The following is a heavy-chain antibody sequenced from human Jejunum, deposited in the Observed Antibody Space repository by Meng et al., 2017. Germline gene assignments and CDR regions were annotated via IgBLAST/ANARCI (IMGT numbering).Heavy chain of an antibody. CDR1: GYSIISAYY. Sequence: SDTLSLTFSVAGYSIISAYYCGWIRQPPGKWLEWIGNIYHSGSTYYNPSLKSRVTISVATSKNQFSLKLSSVTAADTAVYYCARGTGSYGSGMDVWGQGTTVTVSS. CDR2: IYHSGST. D-gene: IGHD1-26*01. V-gene: IGHV4-38-2*02. J-gene: IGHJ6*02. CDR3: ARGTGSYGSGMDV.